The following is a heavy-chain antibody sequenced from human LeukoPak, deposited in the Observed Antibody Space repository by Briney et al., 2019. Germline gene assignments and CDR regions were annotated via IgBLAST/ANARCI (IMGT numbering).Heavy chain of an antibody. CDR2: IKQDGSEK. CDR3: ARGHSITIFGVAYY. CDR1: GFTFSSYG. Sequence: GRSLRLSCAASGFTFSSYGMHWVRQAPGRGLEWVANIKQDGSEKYYVDSVKGRFTISRDNAKNSLYLQMNSLRAEDTAVYYCARGHSITIFGVAYYWGEGTLVTVSS. J-gene: IGHJ4*02. V-gene: IGHV3-7*03. D-gene: IGHD3-3*01.